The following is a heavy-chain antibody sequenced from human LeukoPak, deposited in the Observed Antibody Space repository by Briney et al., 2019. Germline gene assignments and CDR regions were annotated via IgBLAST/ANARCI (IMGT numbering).Heavy chain of an antibody. CDR3: ARDPNAVVVPAGDFDY. Sequence: GGSLRLSCAASGFTFSSYAMLWVRQAPGKGLEWVAVISYDGSNKYYADSVKGRFTISRDNSKNTLYLQMNSLRAEDTAVYYCARDPNAVVVPAGDFDYWGQGTLATVSS. D-gene: IGHD2-2*01. J-gene: IGHJ4*02. V-gene: IGHV3-30-3*01. CDR1: GFTFSSYA. CDR2: ISYDGSNK.